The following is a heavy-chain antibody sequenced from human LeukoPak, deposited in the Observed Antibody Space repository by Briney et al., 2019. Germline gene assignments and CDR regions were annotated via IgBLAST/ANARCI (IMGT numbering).Heavy chain of an antibody. Sequence: TGGSLRLSCAASGFTFSSYTMSWVRQGPGKGLEWVSGISGSGGSTYYADSVKGRFTISRDNSKNTLYLQMNSLRAEDTAVYYCANNRVAYYFDYWGQGTLVTVSS. J-gene: IGHJ4*02. V-gene: IGHV3-23*01. CDR2: ISGSGGST. CDR3: ANNRVAYYFDY. CDR1: GFTFSSYT. D-gene: IGHD2-15*01.